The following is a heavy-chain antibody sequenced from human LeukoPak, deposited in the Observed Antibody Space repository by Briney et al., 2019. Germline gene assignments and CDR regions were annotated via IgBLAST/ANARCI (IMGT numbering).Heavy chain of an antibody. CDR3: ARDSNRRGFRGVPFDY. V-gene: IGHV4-4*07. CDR1: GGSISSYY. Sequence: SETLSLTCTVSGGSISSYYWSWLRQPAGKGLEWIGRIYTSGSTNYNPSLKSRVTMSVDTSKNQFSLKLSSVTAADTAVYYCARDSNRRGFRGVPFDYWGQGTLVTVSS. D-gene: IGHD3-10*01. J-gene: IGHJ4*02. CDR2: IYTSGST.